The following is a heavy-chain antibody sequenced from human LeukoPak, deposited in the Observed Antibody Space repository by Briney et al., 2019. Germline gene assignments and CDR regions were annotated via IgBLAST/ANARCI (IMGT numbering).Heavy chain of an antibody. CDR2: IYYSGRT. D-gene: IGHD2-15*01. CDR3: ARCGGSCSGGFEY. CDR1: GGSISSYY. Sequence: PSETLSLTCTVSGGSISSYYWSWIRQPPGKGLEWIGYIYYSGRTNYSPSLKSRVTISVDTSKNQFSLKLNSVTAADTAVYYCARCGGSCSGGFEYWGQGTLVTVSS. V-gene: IGHV4-59*01. J-gene: IGHJ4*02.